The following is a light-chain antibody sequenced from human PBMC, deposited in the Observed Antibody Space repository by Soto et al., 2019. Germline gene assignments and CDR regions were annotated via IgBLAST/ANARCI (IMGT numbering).Light chain of an antibody. J-gene: IGKJ2*01. V-gene: IGKV1-5*01. Sequence: DIQMTQSPSTLSAFVGDRVTITCRASQSINNCLAWYQQKPGEAPKLLIYDASSLQSGVPSRFSGSGSGTDFTLTISSLQPDDFATAYCHQDNSDYTFGQGTRLEV. CDR3: HQDNSDYT. CDR1: QSINNC. CDR2: DAS.